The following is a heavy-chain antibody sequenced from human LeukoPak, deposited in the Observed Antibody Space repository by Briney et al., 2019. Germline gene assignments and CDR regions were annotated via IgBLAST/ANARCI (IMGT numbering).Heavy chain of an antibody. CDR3: AKGYYGSGSYGWFDY. CDR2: LNADGNSI. Sequence: GGSLRLSCAASGFTFSNYWMHWVRQAPGKGLVWVSRLNADGNSITYADSVRGRFTISRDNSKNTLFLQMNSLRAEDTAVYYCAKGYYGSGSYGWFDYWGQGTLVTVSS. CDR1: GFTFSNYW. D-gene: IGHD3-10*01. V-gene: IGHV3-74*01. J-gene: IGHJ4*02.